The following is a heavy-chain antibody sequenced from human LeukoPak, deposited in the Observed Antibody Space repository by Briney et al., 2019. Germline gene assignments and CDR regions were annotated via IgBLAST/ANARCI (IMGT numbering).Heavy chain of an antibody. CDR3: AKWGYSYGLGY. CDR2: MSYDGSNK. D-gene: IGHD5-18*01. J-gene: IGHJ4*02. Sequence: GGSLRLSCAASGFTFSSYGMHWVRQAPGKGLEWVAVMSYDGSNKYYADSVKGRFTISRDNSKNTLYLQMNSLRAEDTAVYYRAKWGYSYGLGYWGQGTLVTVSS. CDR1: GFTFSSYG. V-gene: IGHV3-30*18.